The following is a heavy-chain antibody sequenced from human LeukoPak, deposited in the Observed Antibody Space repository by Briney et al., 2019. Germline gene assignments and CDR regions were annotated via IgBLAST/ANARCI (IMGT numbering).Heavy chain of an antibody. CDR1: GLTFSSYW. CDR3: ARLYSSSWYYFDY. D-gene: IGHD6-13*01. Sequence: PGGSLRLSCAASGLTFSSYWMSWVRQAPGKGLEWVANIKQDGSEKYYVDSVKGRFTISRDNAKNSLYLQMNSLRAEDTAVYYCARLYSSSWYYFDYWGQGTLVTVSS. V-gene: IGHV3-7*01. CDR2: IKQDGSEK. J-gene: IGHJ4*02.